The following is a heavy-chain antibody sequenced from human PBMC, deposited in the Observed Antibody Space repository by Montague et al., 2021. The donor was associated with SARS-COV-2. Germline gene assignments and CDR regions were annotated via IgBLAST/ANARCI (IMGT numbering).Heavy chain of an antibody. J-gene: IGHJ4*02. CDR2: LSYSGRP. Sequence: SETLSLTCDFAGGSFRDYAWSWIRQPPGKRLEWIGYLSYSGRPIYNPSLESRVSISVDTSKNQFSLRRSSVIAADTAVYYCAGRLPQYTSGWYFDQWGQGTLVAVSS. CDR3: AGRLPQYTSGWYFDQ. V-gene: IGHV4-59*08. CDR1: GGSFRDYA. D-gene: IGHD6-19*01.